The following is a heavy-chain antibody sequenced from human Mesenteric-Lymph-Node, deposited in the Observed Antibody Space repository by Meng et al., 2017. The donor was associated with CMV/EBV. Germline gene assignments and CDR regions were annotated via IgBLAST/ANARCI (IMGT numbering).Heavy chain of an antibody. D-gene: IGHD3-3*01. Sequence: GYISRGSYYWSWVRPFPGKGLGWIAYIHHSGTTSHNPSLKSRVSISVDTSENHFSLRLSSVTAADTAVYYCARQLDDFWSGYPLDSWGRGTLVTVSS. V-gene: IGHV4-31*02. J-gene: IGHJ4*02. CDR1: GYISRGSYY. CDR3: ARQLDDFWSGYPLDS. CDR2: IHHSGTT.